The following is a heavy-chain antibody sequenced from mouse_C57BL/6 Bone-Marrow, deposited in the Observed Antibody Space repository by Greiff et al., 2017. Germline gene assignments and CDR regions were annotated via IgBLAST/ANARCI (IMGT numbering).Heavy chain of an antibody. CDR1: GYTFTDYN. Sequence: EVQLQESGPELVKPGASVKIPCKASGYTFTDYNMDWVKQSPGKSLEWIGDINPNNGGTIYNQKFKGKATLTVDKSSSTAYMERRSLTSEDTAVYDCARDFRLRSVDYWEQGTARTGSS. CDR2: INPNNGGT. CDR3: ARDFRLRSVDY. D-gene: IGHD2-2*01. V-gene: IGHV1-18*01. J-gene: IGHJ2*01.